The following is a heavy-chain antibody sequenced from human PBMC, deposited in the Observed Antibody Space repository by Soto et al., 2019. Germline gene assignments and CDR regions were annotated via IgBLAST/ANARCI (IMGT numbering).Heavy chain of an antibody. D-gene: IGHD3-9*01. J-gene: IGHJ4*02. Sequence: SVKVSCKASGGTCSIYSINCVLQSPLQGLEWMGGIIPIFGTANNAQKFQGRVTITADESATTVYMELSSLRSEDTAVYYCARAPNILTVKYYFDYWGQGTLVTVSS. CDR1: GGTCSIYS. V-gene: IGHV1-69*13. CDR2: IIPIFGTA. CDR3: ARAPNILTVKYYFDY.